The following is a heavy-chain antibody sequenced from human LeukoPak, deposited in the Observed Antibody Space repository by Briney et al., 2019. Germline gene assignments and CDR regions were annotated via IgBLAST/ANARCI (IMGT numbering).Heavy chain of an antibody. D-gene: IGHD5-18*01. Sequence: ASVKVSCKASGYTFTSYYMHWVRQAPGQGLEWMGIINPSGGSTSYAQKFQGRVTMTRDTSTSTVYMELSSLRSEDTAVYYCARDRLDTAMVTSYCYYGMDVWGQGTTVTVSS. CDR3: ARDRLDTAMVTSYCYYGMDV. CDR2: INPSGGST. J-gene: IGHJ6*02. V-gene: IGHV1-46*01. CDR1: GYTFTSYY.